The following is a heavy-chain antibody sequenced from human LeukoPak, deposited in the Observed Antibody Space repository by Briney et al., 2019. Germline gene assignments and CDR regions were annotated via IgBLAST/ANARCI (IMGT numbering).Heavy chain of an antibody. J-gene: IGHJ6*03. V-gene: IGHV1-46*01. CDR1: GYTFTSYY. CDR3: ARGGVVTSWGYYYYYMDV. CDR2: IYPSGGST. D-gene: IGHD4-23*01. Sequence: ASVKVSCKASGYTFTSYYMHWVRQAPGQGLEWMGIIYPSGGSTSYAQKFQGRVTMTRDMSTSTVYMELSSLRSEDTAVYYCARGGVVTSWGYYYYYMDVWGKGTTVTVSS.